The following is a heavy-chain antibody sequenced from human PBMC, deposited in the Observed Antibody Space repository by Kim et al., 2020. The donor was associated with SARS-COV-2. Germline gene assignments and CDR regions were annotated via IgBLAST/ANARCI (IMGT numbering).Heavy chain of an antibody. V-gene: IGHV3-49*04. CDR3: TRVEGWELLFDY. CDR1: GFTFGDYA. CDR2: IRSKAYGGTT. J-gene: IGHJ4*02. D-gene: IGHD1-26*01. Sequence: GGSLRLSCTASGFTFGDYAMSWVRQAPGKWLEWVGFIRSKAYGGTTEYAASVKGRFTISRDDSKSIAYLQMNSLKTEDTAVYYCTRVEGWELLFDYWGQGTLVTVSS.